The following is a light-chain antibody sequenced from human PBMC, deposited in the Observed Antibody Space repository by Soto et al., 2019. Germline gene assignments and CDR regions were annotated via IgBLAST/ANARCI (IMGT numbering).Light chain of an antibody. CDR2: GAS. V-gene: IGKV3-15*01. J-gene: IGKJ4*01. CDR3: QQNRVWVT. Sequence: EIVMTQSPVSLSVSPGERATLSCRASQFVSSDLAWYQQKPGQAPRLLIFGASTRATGIPARFSGSGTGTNFTLTISSLQSEDFGVYDCQQNRVWVTFGGGTKVEIK. CDR1: QFVSSD.